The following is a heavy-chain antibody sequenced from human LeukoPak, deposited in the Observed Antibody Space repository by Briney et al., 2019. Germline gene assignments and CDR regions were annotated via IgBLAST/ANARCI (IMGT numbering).Heavy chain of an antibody. J-gene: IGHJ4*02. V-gene: IGHV4-34*01. CDR1: GGSFSGYY. CDR2: INHSGST. D-gene: IGHD3-10*01. Sequence: SETLSLTCAVYGGSFSGYYWSWIRQPPGMGLEWIGEINHSGSTNYNPSLKSRVTISVDTSKNQFSLKLSSVTAADTAVYYCARAAVRGVDYWGQGTLVTVSS. CDR3: ARAAVRGVDY.